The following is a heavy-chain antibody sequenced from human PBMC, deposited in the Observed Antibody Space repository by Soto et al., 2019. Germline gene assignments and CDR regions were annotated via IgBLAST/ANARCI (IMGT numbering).Heavy chain of an antibody. CDR1: GFTFSSYA. CDR3: ASTYYYDSSGYDY. D-gene: IGHD3-22*01. V-gene: IGHV3-30-3*01. J-gene: IGHJ4*02. Sequence: QVQLVESGGGVVQPGRSLRLSCAASGFTFSSYAMHWVRQAPGKGLEWVAVISYDGSNKYYADSVKGRFTISRDNSKNTLYLQMISLRAEDTAVYYCASTYYYDSSGYDYWGQGTLVTVSS. CDR2: ISYDGSNK.